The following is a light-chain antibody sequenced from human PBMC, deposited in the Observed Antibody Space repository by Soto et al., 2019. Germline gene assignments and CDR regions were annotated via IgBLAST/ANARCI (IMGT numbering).Light chain of an antibody. CDR2: TNN. V-gene: IGLV1-47*02. Sequence: QSVLTQPPSASGTPGQRVTISCSGSSSNIGSNYVFWYQQLPGTAPKLLIYTNNLRPSGVPDRFSGSKSGTSASLAIGGLRSEDEADYYCAAWDDSLRGYVFGTGTKLTVL. CDR3: AAWDDSLRGYV. CDR1: SSNIGSNY. J-gene: IGLJ1*01.